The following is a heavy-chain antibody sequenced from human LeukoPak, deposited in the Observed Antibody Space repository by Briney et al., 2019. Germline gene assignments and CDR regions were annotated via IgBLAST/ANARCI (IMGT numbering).Heavy chain of an antibody. V-gene: IGHV3-74*01. D-gene: IGHD1-7*01. CDR2: INSDGSST. J-gene: IGHJ4*02. CDR3: ARAHNWKYGTFDY. Sequence: PGGSLRLSCAASGFTFSSYWMHWVRQAPGKGLVWVSRINSDGSSTSYADSVKGRFTISRDNAKNSLYLQMNSLRAEDTAVYYCARAHNWKYGTFDYWGQGTLVTVSS. CDR1: GFTFSSYW.